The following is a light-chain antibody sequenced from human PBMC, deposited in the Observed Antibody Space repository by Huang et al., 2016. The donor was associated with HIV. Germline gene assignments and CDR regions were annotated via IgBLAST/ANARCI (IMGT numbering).Light chain of an antibody. Sequence: EIVMTQSPATLSVSPGERATLSCRASQSVSSNVAWYQQKPGQAPRLLIYGASTRATGIPARFSGSGSGTEFTLTISSLQSEDFAVYYCQQYNNWPGTFGPGTKVDIK. J-gene: IGKJ3*01. V-gene: IGKV3-15*01. CDR2: GAS. CDR3: QQYNNWPGT. CDR1: QSVSSN.